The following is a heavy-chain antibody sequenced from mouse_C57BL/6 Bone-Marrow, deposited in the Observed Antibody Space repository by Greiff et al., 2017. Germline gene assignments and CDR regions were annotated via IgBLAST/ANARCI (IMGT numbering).Heavy chain of an antibody. CDR2: IDPKSCGT. J-gene: IGHJ1*03. D-gene: IGHD2-1*01. V-gene: IGHV1-72*01. Sequence: HVQLQQPGAELVQPGASVTLSCKSSGYTYTSYWMHWVKQRPGRGLEWIGRIDPKSCGTKDNEKLKSKATLTVDQPSCTANMQLSSLTSEDSAVSDCAHGNYFYWYFAVWGTGTTVTVSS. CDR1: GYTYTSYW. CDR3: AHGNYFYWYFAV.